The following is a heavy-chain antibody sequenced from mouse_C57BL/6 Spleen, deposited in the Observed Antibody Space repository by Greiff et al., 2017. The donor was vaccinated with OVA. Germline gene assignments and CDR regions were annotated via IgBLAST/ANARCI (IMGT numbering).Heavy chain of an antibody. CDR3: AREHWYFDV. V-gene: IGHV3-1*01. Sequence: EVQLQESGRGMVKPSQSLSLTCAVTGFSISSGYDWHWLRHFPGDQLECVGYISYSSSNNYNQSLKSRISITHDTSKNHFFLKLNSVTTEDTATYYSAREHWYFDVWGTGTTVTVSS. J-gene: IGHJ1*03. CDR2: ISYSSSN. CDR1: GFSISSGYD.